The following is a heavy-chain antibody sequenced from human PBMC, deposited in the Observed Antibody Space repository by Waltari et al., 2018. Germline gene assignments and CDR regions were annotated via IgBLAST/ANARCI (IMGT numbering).Heavy chain of an antibody. J-gene: IGHJ6*03. CDR3: ARDRAYCTNGVCWKYYYYMDV. D-gene: IGHD2-8*01. Sequence: ESGGGLVQPGGSLRLSCAASGFTFSSYSMNWVRQAPGKGLEWVSYISSSSSTIYYADSVKGRFTISRDNAKNSLYLQMNSLRAEDTAVYYCARDRAYCTNGVCWKYYYYMDVWGKGTTVTVSS. CDR1: GFTFSSYS. V-gene: IGHV3-48*04. CDR2: ISSSSSTI.